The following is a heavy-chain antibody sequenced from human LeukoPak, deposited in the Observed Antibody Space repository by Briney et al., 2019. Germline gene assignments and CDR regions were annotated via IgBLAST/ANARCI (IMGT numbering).Heavy chain of an antibody. D-gene: IGHD1-26*01. V-gene: IGHV5-51*01. CDR3: ARHSSIVGATNDYFDY. CDR2: IYPGDSDT. J-gene: IGHJ4*02. Sequence: GKSLKISCKGSGYSFTSYWIGWVRQMPGKGLEWMGIIYPGDSDTRYSPSFQGQVTISADKSISTAYLQWSSLKASDTAIYYCARHSSIVGATNDYFDYWGQGTLVTVSS. CDR1: GYSFTSYW.